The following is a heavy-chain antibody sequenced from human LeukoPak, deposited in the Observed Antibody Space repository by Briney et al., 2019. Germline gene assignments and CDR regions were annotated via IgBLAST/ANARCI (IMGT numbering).Heavy chain of an antibody. CDR2: TRNKANSYTT. D-gene: IGHD2-15*01. Sequence: GGSLRLSCAASGFTFSDRYMDWVRQAPGKGLEWVGRTRNKANSYTTEYAASVKGRFTISIDDSKISLYLQMNSLKTEDTAVYYCARETEGVALFDYWGQGTLVTVSS. J-gene: IGHJ4*02. V-gene: IGHV3-72*01. CDR1: GFTFSDRY. CDR3: ARETEGVALFDY.